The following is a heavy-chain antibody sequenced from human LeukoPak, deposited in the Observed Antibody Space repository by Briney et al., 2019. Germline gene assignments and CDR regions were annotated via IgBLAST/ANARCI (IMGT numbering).Heavy chain of an antibody. V-gene: IGHV4-59*08. J-gene: IGHJ4*02. D-gene: IGHD6-19*01. CDR2: IYYSGNT. CDR1: GGSISSYH. CDR3: ARRGYTNGSYSHY. Sequence: PSETLSLTCTVSGGSISSYHWTRIRQPPGKGLEWIGYIYYSGNTNYNPSLKSRVTISLDTSRNQFSLKLSSVTAADTAVYYCARRGYTNGSYSHYCGQGTLITVSS.